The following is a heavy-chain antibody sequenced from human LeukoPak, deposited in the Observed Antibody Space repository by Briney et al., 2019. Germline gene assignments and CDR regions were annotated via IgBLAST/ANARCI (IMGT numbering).Heavy chain of an antibody. D-gene: IGHD5-12*01. V-gene: IGHV3-23*01. CDR3: AKVGDGYNYGWFDP. Sequence: GGSLRLSCAASGFTFSSYAMSWVRQAPGKGLEWVSAISGSGGSTYYADSVKGRFTISRDNSKNTLYLQMNSLKAEDTAVYYCAKVGDGYNYGWFDPWGQGTPVTVSS. CDR2: ISGSGGST. J-gene: IGHJ5*02. CDR1: GFTFSSYA.